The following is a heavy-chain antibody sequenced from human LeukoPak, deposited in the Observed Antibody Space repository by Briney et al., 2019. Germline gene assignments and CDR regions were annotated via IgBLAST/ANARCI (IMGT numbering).Heavy chain of an antibody. J-gene: IGHJ4*02. V-gene: IGHV4-61*08. CDR2: VFYTGKT. CDR1: GGSVSNADYS. Sequence: SETLSLTCTLFGGSVSNADYSWGWIRQSPGKGLEWIGDVFYTGKTNYNPSLRSRVTISLDASRTQFSLKLTSVTAADTAVYYCARIFDSWGQGILVTVSP. CDR3: ARIFDS.